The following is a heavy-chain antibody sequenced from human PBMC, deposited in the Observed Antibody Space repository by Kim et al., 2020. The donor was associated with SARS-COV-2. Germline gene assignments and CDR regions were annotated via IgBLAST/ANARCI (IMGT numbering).Heavy chain of an antibody. V-gene: IGHV3-23*01. CDR3: AKLPHLLPPFYYFDY. D-gene: IGHD2-15*01. CDR1: GFTFSSYA. J-gene: IGHJ4*02. CDR2: VSGSGGST. Sequence: GGSLRLSCAASGFTFSSYAMSWVRQAPGKGLEWVSSVSGSGGSTYYADSVKGRFTISRDNSKNTLYLQMNSLSPEDTAVYYCAKLPHLLPPFYYFDYWGQGTLVSVSS.